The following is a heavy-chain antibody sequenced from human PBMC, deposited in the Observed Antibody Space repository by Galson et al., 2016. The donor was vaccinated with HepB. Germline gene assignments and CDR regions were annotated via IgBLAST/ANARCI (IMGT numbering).Heavy chain of an antibody. CDR3: ARGGRSGFEY. CDR1: GGSIGTYN. CDR2: IYYSGGT. J-gene: IGHJ4*02. D-gene: IGHD1-26*01. V-gene: IGHV4-59*01. Sequence: ETLSLTCNVSGGSIGTYNWNWIRQTPGKGLEWIGYIYYSGGTNYNPSLKSRVTISVDTSENQFSLKLSSVTAADTAVYYCARGGRSGFEYWGQGTLVTVSS.